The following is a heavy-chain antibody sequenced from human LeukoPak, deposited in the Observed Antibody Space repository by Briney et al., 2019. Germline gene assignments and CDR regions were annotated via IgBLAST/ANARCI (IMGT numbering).Heavy chain of an antibody. D-gene: IGHD6-19*01. CDR1: GFTFSSYW. Sequence: GGSLRLSCAASGFTFSSYWMSWVRQAPGKGLEWVANIKQDGSEKYYVDSVKGRFTISRDNAKNSLYLQMNSLRAEDTAVYYCARVPPQWLPNRDAFDIWGQGTMVTVSS. V-gene: IGHV3-7*01. CDR2: IKQDGSEK. J-gene: IGHJ3*02. CDR3: ARVPPQWLPNRDAFDI.